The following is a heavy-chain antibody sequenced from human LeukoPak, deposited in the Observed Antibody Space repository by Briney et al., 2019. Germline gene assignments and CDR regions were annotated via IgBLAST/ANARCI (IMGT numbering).Heavy chain of an antibody. CDR1: GFSVSTTH. CDR2: IHRDGST. J-gene: IGHJ4*02. V-gene: IGHV3-66*01. Sequence: GGSLRLSCAASGFSVSTTHMTWVRQAPGKGLECVSVIHRDGSTHYGDSVKGRFFVSRDNFRNTIYLQMSSLRAEDTAVYYCEGDLFRGDYYDSSGFPNHFDYWGQGTQVTVSS. CDR3: EGDLFRGDYYDSSGFPNHFDY. D-gene: IGHD3-22*01.